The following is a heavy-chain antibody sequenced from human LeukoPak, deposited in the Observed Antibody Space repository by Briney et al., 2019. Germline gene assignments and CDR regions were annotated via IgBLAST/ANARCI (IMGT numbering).Heavy chain of an antibody. J-gene: IGHJ4*02. D-gene: IGHD4-17*01. CDR3: TSGRSTVTDYYFDY. V-gene: IGHV3-73*01. Sequence: QTGGSLRLSCAASGFTFSGSAMHWVRQASGKGLEWVGRIRSKANSYATAYATSVKGRFTISRDDSKNTAYLQMNSLKTEDTAVYYCTSGRSTVTDYYFDYWGQGTLVTVSS. CDR2: IRSKANSYAT. CDR1: GFTFSGSA.